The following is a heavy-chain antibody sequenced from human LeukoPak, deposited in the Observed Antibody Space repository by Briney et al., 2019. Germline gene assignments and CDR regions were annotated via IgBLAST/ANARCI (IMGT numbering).Heavy chain of an antibody. J-gene: IGHJ5*02. V-gene: IGHV4-59*01. CDR3: ARDKDSFDP. CDR2: IYYSGST. Sequence: KSSETLSLTCTVSGGSISSYYWSWIRQPPGKGLEWIGYIYYSGSTNYNPSLKSRVTISVDTSKNQFSLKLSSVTAADTAVYYCARDKDSFDPWGQGTLVTVPS. CDR1: GGSISSYY.